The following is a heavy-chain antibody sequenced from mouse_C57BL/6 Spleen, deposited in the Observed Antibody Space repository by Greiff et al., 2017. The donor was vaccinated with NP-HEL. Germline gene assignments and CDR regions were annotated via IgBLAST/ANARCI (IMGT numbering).Heavy chain of an antibody. CDR3: ARRQDGRPAWFAY. D-gene: IGHD6-1*01. CDR1: GYSFTGYY. V-gene: IGHV1-42*01. J-gene: IGHJ3*01. CDR2: INPSTGGT. Sequence: EVQLQQSGPELVKPGASVKISCKASGYSFTGYYMNWVKQSPEKSLEWIGKINPSTGGTTYNQKFKGKATLTVDKSSSTAYMQLKSLTSEDSAVYYCARRQDGRPAWFAYWGQGTLVTVSA.